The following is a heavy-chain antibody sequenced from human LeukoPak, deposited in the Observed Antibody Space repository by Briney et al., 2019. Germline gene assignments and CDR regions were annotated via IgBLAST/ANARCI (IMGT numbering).Heavy chain of an antibody. J-gene: IGHJ6*03. CDR3: SRDARSLYQYQYYMDV. CDR2: IYYNGNT. CDR1: GRSATRYY. D-gene: IGHD2-2*01. Sequence: SESLSPTCPLSGRSATRYYLGCIRQPPGKGLECIGYIYYNGNTNYKPSLKSRVTISVETSKNQLSLKLSSVTAADSAVYYWSRDARSLYQYQYYMDVWGKGTPVTVSS. V-gene: IGHV4-59*02.